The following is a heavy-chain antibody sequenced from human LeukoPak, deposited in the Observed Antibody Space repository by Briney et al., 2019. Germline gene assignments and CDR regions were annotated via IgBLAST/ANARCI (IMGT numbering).Heavy chain of an antibody. V-gene: IGHV3-30*18. CDR2: ISYDGSNK. Sequence: PGGSLRLSCAASGFTFSSYGMHWVRQAPGKGLEWVAVISYDGSNKYYADSVKGRFTISRDNSKNTLYLQINSLRAEDTAVYYCAKDRLPLYYYYYGMDVWGQGTTVTVSS. CDR3: AKDRLPLYYYYYGMDV. D-gene: IGHD6-25*01. CDR1: GFTFSSYG. J-gene: IGHJ6*02.